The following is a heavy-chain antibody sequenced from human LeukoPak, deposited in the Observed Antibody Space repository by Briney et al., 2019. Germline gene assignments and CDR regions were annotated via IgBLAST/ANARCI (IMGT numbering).Heavy chain of an antibody. J-gene: IGHJ4*02. CDR3: ASGHHDISTGYSMFCFDY. CDR1: GFTFSTYS. Sequence: PGGSLRLSCAASGFTFSTYSMNWVRQAPGKGLEWVSSISTSGSYIYYADSLKGRFTISRDNAKNSLYLQMNSLRAEDTAVYYCASGHHDISTGYSMFCFDYWGQGTLVTVSS. V-gene: IGHV3-21*01. CDR2: ISTSGSYI. D-gene: IGHD3-9*01.